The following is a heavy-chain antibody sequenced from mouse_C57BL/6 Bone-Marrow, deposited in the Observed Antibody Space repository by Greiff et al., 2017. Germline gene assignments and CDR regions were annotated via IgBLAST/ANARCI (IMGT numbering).Heavy chain of an antibody. CDR2: INPNYGTT. CDR3: ARYADNSGYYFDH. Sequence: EVQLQESGPELVKPGASVKISCKASGYSFTDYNMNWVQPSNGKSLEWIGVINPNYGTTCYNQKFKGTATLTVDQTSSTGDKQLNSLTSEDSAVCYWARYADNSGYYFDHWGQSTTLTVSS. CDR1: GYSFTDYN. J-gene: IGHJ2*01. V-gene: IGHV1-39*01. D-gene: IGHD3-2*02.